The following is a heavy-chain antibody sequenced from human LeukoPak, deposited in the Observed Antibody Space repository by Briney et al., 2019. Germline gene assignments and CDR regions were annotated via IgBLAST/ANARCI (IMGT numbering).Heavy chain of an antibody. V-gene: IGHV1-24*01. CDR1: GYTLTELS. D-gene: IGHD3-22*01. CDR3: ATGPLGDSSGYYWHY. J-gene: IGHJ4*02. CDR2: FDPEDGET. Sequence: ASVKVSCKVSGYTLTELSMHWVRQAPGKGLEWMGGFDPEDGETIYAQKFQGRVTVTEGTSTDTAYMELSSLRSEDTAVYYCATGPLGDSSGYYWHYWGQGTLVTVSS.